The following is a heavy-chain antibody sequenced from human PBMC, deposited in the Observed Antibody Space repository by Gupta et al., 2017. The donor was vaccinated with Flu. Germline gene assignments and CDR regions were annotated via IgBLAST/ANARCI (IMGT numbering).Heavy chain of an antibody. D-gene: IGHD3-10*01. CDR1: GFSLTSSGMC. J-gene: IGHJ4*02. V-gene: IGHV2-70*01. CDR2: IDWDGDK. CDR3: ARIVRGYDSYIDY. Sequence: QVTLRESGPALVKPTQTLTLTCTFSGFSLTSSGMCVTWIRQPPGKALEWLGVIDWDGDKYYKSSLKTRLTISRDTSKNQVVLTMTNMDPVDTATYYCARIVRGYDSYIDYWGQGTQVTVSS.